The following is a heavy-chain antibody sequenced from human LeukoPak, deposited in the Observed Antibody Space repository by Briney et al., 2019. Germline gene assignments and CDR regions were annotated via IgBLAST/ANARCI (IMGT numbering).Heavy chain of an antibody. D-gene: IGHD5-12*01. Sequence: SETLSLTCAVYGGSFSGYYWSWIRQPPGKGLEWIGEINHSGSTNYNPSLKSRVTLSVDTSKNRFSLNLSSVTAADTAVYYCARGHSGYYYYYYGMDVWGQGTTVTVS. J-gene: IGHJ6*02. CDR2: INHSGST. CDR1: GGSFSGYY. V-gene: IGHV4-34*01. CDR3: ARGHSGYYYYYYGMDV.